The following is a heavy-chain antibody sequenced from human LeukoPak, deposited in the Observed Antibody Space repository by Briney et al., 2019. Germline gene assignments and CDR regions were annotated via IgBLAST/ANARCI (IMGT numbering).Heavy chain of an antibody. Sequence: SETLSLTCTVSGGSISSYYWSWIRQPPGKGLEWIGYTYYSGSTNYNPSLKSRVTISVDTSKNQCSLKMSSVTAADTAVYYCARLLRQTSVGPDLYYFDYWGQGTLVTVSS. CDR2: TYYSGST. CDR1: GGSISSYY. V-gene: IGHV4-59*08. J-gene: IGHJ4*02. D-gene: IGHD2-2*02. CDR3: ARLLRQTSVGPDLYYFDY.